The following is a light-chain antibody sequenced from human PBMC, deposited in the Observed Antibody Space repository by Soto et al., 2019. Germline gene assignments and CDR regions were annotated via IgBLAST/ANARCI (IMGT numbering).Light chain of an antibody. Sequence: DIQMTQSPSSLSASVGDRVTITCQASQDIINYLNWFQQKPGTAPKLLIYDASNLKTVVPSRFSGSGSGTDFTFTISSLQPEDVATYYCQQSDTRPPTFGQGTKLEIK. CDR2: DAS. V-gene: IGKV1-33*01. CDR1: QDIINY. CDR3: QQSDTRPPT. J-gene: IGKJ2*01.